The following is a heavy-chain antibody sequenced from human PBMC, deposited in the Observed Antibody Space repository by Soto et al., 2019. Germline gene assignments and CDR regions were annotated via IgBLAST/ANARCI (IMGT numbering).Heavy chain of an antibody. CDR3: ASSRVAGTIDY. CDR2: INHSGGT. D-gene: IGHD6-19*01. J-gene: IGHJ4*02. CDR1: GGSFSAYY. V-gene: IGHV4-34*01. Sequence: TLSLTCAVSGGSFSAYYWSWIRQPPGKGLEWIGEINHSGGTSYNPSLKSRVTISVDTSKSQFSLKLTSVTAADRAVYYCASSRVAGTIDYWGQGTMVTVYS.